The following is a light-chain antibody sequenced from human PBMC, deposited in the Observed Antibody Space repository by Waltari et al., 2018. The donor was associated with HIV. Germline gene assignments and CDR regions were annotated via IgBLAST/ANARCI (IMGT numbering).Light chain of an antibody. Sequence: SFVLSQPPSVSVAPGETARITCEGNNIGAKTVHWYQQKPGQAPLMIIYYNSDRPSGVSNRFSGSKSGNTASLTISGLQAEDEADYYCSSYTTTSTLVVFGTGTKVTVL. CDR3: SSYTTTSTLVV. CDR1: NIGAKT. CDR2: YNS. V-gene: IGLV3-21*01. J-gene: IGLJ1*01.